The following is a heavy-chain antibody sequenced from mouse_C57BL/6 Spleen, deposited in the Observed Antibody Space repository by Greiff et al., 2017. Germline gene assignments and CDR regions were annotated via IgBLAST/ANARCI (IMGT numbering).Heavy chain of an antibody. V-gene: IGHV1-39*01. CDR2: INPNYGTT. CDR1: GYSFTDYN. Sequence: LMESGPELVKPGASVKISCKASGYSFTDYNMNWVKQSNGKSLEWIGVINPNYGTTSYNQKFKGKATLTVDQSSSTAYMQLNSLTSEDSAVYYCARNRYYGNYDAMDYWGQGTSVTVSS. CDR3: ARNRYYGNYDAMDY. J-gene: IGHJ4*01. D-gene: IGHD2-1*01.